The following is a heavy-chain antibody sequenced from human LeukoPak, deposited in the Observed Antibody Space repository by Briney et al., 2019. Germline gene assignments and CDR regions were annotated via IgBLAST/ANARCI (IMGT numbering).Heavy chain of an antibody. Sequence: GGSLRLSCAASGFTFDDYAMHWVRQAPGKGLEWVSGISWNSGSIGYADSVKGRFTISRDNAKNSLYLQMNSLRAEDTALYHCAKGSTVTTLFDYWGQGTLVTVSS. D-gene: IGHD4-17*01. CDR1: GFTFDDYA. CDR3: AKGSTVTTLFDY. J-gene: IGHJ4*02. CDR2: ISWNSGSI. V-gene: IGHV3-9*01.